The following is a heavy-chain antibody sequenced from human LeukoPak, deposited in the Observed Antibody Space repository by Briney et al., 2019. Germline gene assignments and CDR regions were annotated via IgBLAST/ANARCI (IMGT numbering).Heavy chain of an antibody. V-gene: IGHV4-39*07. CDR1: GGSISSSSYY. D-gene: IGHD2-2*02. CDR3: ARDGCSSTSCYTGNDAFDI. CDR2: IYYSGST. J-gene: IGHJ3*02. Sequence: PSETLSLTCTVSGGSISSSSYYWGWIRQPPGKGLEWIGSIYYSGSTYYNPSLKSRVTISVDTSKNQFSLKLSSVTAADTAVYYCARDGCSSTSCYTGNDAFDIWGQGTMVTVSS.